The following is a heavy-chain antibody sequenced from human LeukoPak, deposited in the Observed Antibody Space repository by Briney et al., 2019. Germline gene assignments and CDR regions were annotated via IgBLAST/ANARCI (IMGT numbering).Heavy chain of an antibody. CDR1: GFTFSTYW. V-gene: IGHV3-7*03. J-gene: IGHJ6*02. CDR3: ATWAFYHNLDV. D-gene: IGHD2/OR15-2a*01. Sequence: PGGSLRLSCAASGFTFSTYWMNWYRQAPGKGLEWVGNINQDASEINYVDSVRGRFTTSRDNSKNSLYLQMNSLTSEDTALYYCATWAFYHNLDVWGQGTTVIVSS. CDR2: INQDASEI.